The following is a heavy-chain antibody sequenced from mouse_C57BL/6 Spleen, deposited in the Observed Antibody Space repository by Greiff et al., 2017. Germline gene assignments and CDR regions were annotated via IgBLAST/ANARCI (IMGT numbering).Heavy chain of an antibody. CDR3: ARELRDYCDY. J-gene: IGHJ2*01. V-gene: IGHV1-61*01. Sequence: QVQLQQPGAELVRPGSSVKLSCKASGYTFTSYWMDWVKQRPGQGLEWIGNIYPSDSETHYNQKFKDKATLTVDKSSSTAYMQLSSLTSEDSAVYYCARELRDYCDYWGQGTTLTVSS. CDR1: GYTFTSYW. D-gene: IGHD1-1*01. CDR2: IYPSDSET.